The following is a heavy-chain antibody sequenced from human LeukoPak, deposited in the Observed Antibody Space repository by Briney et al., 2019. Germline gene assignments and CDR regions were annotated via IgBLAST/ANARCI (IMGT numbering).Heavy chain of an antibody. J-gene: IGHJ6*02. D-gene: IGHD4-11*01. CDR3: ARAQVDYNNGPGSQGYYSYGMDV. Sequence: GASVKVSCKASGYTFTSFGTTYGFSWVRQAPGQGLEWLGWISAYNGNTNYAQKFQGRVTMTTDTSTSTAYMEVRSLRSDDTAVYYCARAQVDYNNGPGSQGYYSYGMDVWGQGTTVTVSS. V-gene: IGHV1-18*01. CDR2: ISAYNGNT. CDR1: GYTFTSFGTTYG.